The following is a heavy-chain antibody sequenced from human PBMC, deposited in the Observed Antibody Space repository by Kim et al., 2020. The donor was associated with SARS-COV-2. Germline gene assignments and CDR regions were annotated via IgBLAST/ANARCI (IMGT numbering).Heavy chain of an antibody. CDR3: ARDSGKSSGWLRGSLWYFDL. J-gene: IGHJ2*01. D-gene: IGHD6-19*01. V-gene: IGHV3-30*04. CDR2: ISYDGSNK. Sequence: GGSLRLSCAASGFTFSSYAMHWVRQAPGKGLEWVAVISYDGSNKYYADSVKGRFTISRDNSKNTLYLQMNSLRAEDTAVYYCARDSGKSSGWLRGSLWYFDLWGRGTLVTVSS. CDR1: GFTFSSYA.